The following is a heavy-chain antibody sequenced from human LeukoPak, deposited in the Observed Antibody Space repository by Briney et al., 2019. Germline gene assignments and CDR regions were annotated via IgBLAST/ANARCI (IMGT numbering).Heavy chain of an antibody. CDR2: IYTSGST. Sequence: SETLSLTCTVSGGSISSGSYYWSWIRQPAGKGLEWIGRIYTSGSTNYNPSLKSRVTISVDTSKNQFSLKLSSVTAADTAVYYCARTRHYDNCFDPWGRGTLVTVSS. J-gene: IGHJ5*02. CDR3: ARTRHYDNCFDP. V-gene: IGHV4-61*02. D-gene: IGHD3-3*01. CDR1: GGSISSGSYY.